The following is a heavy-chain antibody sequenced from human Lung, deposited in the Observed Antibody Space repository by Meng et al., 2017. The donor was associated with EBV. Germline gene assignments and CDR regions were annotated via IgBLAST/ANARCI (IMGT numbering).Heavy chain of an antibody. Sequence: QVQRQQCGAGLLKPSETLSLTCAVYGVFFSGYYWSWIRQPPGKGLEWIGEINHSGSTNYNPSLKSRVTISVDTSKNQFSLKLSSVTAADTAVYYCARALFDYYDSSGYYDYWGQGTLVTVSS. CDR1: GVFFSGYY. V-gene: IGHV4-34*01. J-gene: IGHJ4*02. CDR3: ARALFDYYDSSGYYDY. CDR2: INHSGST. D-gene: IGHD3-22*01.